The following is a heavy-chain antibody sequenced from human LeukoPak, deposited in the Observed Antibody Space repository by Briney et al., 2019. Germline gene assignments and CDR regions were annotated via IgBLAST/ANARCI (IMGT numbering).Heavy chain of an antibody. V-gene: IGHV4-39*02. CDR2: IYYSGST. D-gene: IGHD3-22*01. Sequence: SETLSLTCTVSGGSISSSSYYWGWIRQPPGKGLEWIGSIYYSGSTYYNPSLKSRVTISVDTSKNQFSLKLSSVTAADTAVYYCARDGTYYYDSSGPPTNFDIWGQGTMVTVSS. J-gene: IGHJ3*02. CDR3: ARDGTYYYDSSGPPTNFDI. CDR1: GGSISSSSYY.